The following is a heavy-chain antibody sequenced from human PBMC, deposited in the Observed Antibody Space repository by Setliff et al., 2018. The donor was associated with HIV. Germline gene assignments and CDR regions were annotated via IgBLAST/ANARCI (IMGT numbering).Heavy chain of an antibody. V-gene: IGHV4-34*01. CDR3: ARFMNGDYDGTTYVYYLGY. CDR2: INHGGDT. Sequence: TSETMSLTCAVYGQSISGYYWSWIRQTPGKGLGWIGEINHGGDTNYNPSLKSRVTISVGSSYNHFSLRLSSVTAADTAVYYCARFMNGDYDGTTYVYYLGYWGQGTLVTVSS. D-gene: IGHD1-7*01. CDR1: GQSISGYY. J-gene: IGHJ4*02.